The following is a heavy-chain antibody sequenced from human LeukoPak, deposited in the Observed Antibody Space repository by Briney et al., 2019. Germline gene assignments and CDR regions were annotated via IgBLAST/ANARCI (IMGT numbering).Heavy chain of an antibody. D-gene: IGHD3-10*01. J-gene: IGHJ4*02. CDR2: IIPIFGTA. Sequence: SVKVSCKASGGTFSSYAISWVRQAPGQGLEWVGGIIPIFGTANYAQKFQGRVTMTRDTSISTAYMELSRLRSDDTAVYYCARGDYYGSGSYSSHYFDYWGQGTLVTVSS. V-gene: IGHV1-69*05. CDR1: GGTFSSYA. CDR3: ARGDYYGSGSYSSHYFDY.